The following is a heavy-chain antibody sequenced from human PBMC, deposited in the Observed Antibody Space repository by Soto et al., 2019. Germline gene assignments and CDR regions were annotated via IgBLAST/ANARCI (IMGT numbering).Heavy chain of an antibody. V-gene: IGHV1-2*02. D-gene: IGHD2-15*01. CDR2: INPDSGGT. CDR1: GYTFTDYY. Sequence: WASVKVSCKASGYTFTDYYLHWVRQAPGQGLEWMGWINPDSGGTNYAQKFQDRVTMTRDTSISTVYMELSRLRPDDAAVYFCARDDGQSRDIFDIWGQGTVVTVSS. CDR3: ARDDGQSRDIFDI. J-gene: IGHJ3*02.